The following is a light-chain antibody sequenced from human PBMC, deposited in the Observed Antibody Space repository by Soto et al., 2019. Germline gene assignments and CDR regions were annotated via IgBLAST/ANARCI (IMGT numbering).Light chain of an antibody. CDR3: QQYESSPLT. Sequence: EIVLTQSPGTLSLSPGERATLSCRASQSVTSSSLAWYRQKPGQAPRLLIYGASSRATGIPDRFSGSGSGTDFTLTISRLEPEDCAVYYCQQYESSPLTFGQGTKVEIK. CDR1: QSVTSSS. CDR2: GAS. V-gene: IGKV3-20*01. J-gene: IGKJ1*01.